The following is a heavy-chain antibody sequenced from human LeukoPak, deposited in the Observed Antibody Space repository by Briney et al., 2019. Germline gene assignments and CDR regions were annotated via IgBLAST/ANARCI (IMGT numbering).Heavy chain of an antibody. Sequence: VASVKVSCKASGYTFTGYYIHWVRQAPGQGLEWMGWINPNSGGTNYAQKFQGRVTMTRDTSISTAYMELSRLTSDDTAVYYCARDHRTAVILYYFDYWGQGTLGSVSS. J-gene: IGHJ4*02. D-gene: IGHD4-17*01. CDR1: GYTFTGYY. CDR3: ARDHRTAVILYYFDY. V-gene: IGHV1-2*02. CDR2: INPNSGGT.